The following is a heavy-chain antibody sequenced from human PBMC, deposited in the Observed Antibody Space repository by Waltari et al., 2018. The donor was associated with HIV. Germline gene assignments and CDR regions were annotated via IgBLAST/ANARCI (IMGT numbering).Heavy chain of an antibody. CDR1: GGSISNRNYF. Sequence: QLQLQESGPGRVKPSETLSLTCTVSGGSISNRNYFWGWIRQPTGKGLEWIGRIYYSGRSYYNPSLKSRVTISVDTSKNQFSLKLSSVTATDTAVYYCARHALRVGASYWYFDLWGRGTLVTVSS. CDR3: ARHALRVGASYWYFDL. J-gene: IGHJ2*01. CDR2: IYYSGRS. V-gene: IGHV4-39*01. D-gene: IGHD1-26*01.